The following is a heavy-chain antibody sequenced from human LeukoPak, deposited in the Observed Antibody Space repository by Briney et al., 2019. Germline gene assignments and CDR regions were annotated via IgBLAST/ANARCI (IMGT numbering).Heavy chain of an antibody. CDR1: GYTFTSYD. J-gene: IGHJ3*02. D-gene: IGHD2-2*02. CDR3: ARYCSSTSCYMGDDAFDI. CDR2: MNPNSGNT. Sequence: GASVKVSCKASGYTFTSYDINGVRQATGQGLEWMGWMNPNSGNTGYPQKFQGRVTITRNTSISTAYMELSSLRSEDTAVYYCARYCSSTSCYMGDDAFDIWGQGTMVTVSS. V-gene: IGHV1-8*03.